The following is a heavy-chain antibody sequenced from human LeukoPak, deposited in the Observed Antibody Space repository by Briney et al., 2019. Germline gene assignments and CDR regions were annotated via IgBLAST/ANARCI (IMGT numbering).Heavy chain of an antibody. Sequence: GGSLRLSCAVSGFTFSSYEMSWVRQAPGKGLEWVSYISSSDSTINYAGSVKGRFTISRDNAKNSLYLQMNSLRAEDTAVYYCARGGSSGWFYFHYWGQGTLVTVSS. D-gene: IGHD6-19*01. J-gene: IGHJ4*02. CDR2: ISSSDSTI. V-gene: IGHV3-48*03. CDR1: GFTFSSYE. CDR3: ARGGSSGWFYFHY.